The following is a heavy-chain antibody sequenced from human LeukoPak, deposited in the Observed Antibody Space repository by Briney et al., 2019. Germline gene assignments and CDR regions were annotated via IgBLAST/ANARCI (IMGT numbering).Heavy chain of an antibody. J-gene: IGHJ4*02. D-gene: IGHD3-22*01. V-gene: IGHV3-23*01. CDR3: AKRGVVIRVILVGFHKEAYYFES. CDR1: GITLSNYG. Sequence: GGSLRLSCAVSGITLSNYGMSWVRQAPGKGLEWVAGISDSGGSTNYADSVKGRFTISRDKPKNTLYLQMNSLRAEGTAVYFCAKRGVVIRVILVGFHKEAYYFESWGQGALVTVSS. CDR2: ISDSGGST.